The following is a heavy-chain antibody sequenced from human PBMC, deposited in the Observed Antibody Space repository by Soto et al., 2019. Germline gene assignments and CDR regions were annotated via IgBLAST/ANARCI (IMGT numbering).Heavy chain of an antibody. CDR1: AGSVTSGRDY. Sequence: SETLSLTCSVSAGSVTSGRDYWGWIRQTPGKGLEWIGSIYYIGSTYLNPSLKSRVTMSVDTSKNRFSLRLTSVIAADTAVYYSARQEYQLVNCFQSWG. V-gene: IGHV4-39*01. CDR3: ARQEYQLVNCFQS. J-gene: IGHJ5*01. D-gene: IGHD2-2*01. CDR2: IYYIGST.